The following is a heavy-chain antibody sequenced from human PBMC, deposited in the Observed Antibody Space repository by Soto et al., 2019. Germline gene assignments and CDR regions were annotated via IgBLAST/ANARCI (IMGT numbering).Heavy chain of an antibody. Sequence: GSLRLSCAASGFTFSSYAMSWVRQAPGKGLEWVSAISGSGGSTYYADSVKGRFTISRDNSKNTLYLQMNSLRAEDTAVYYCAKAGGYDRGCFSWAQGTLVTVPP. CDR3: AKAGGYDRGCFS. V-gene: IGHV3-23*01. D-gene: IGHD5-12*01. CDR1: GFTFSSYA. J-gene: IGHJ5*02. CDR2: ISGSGGST.